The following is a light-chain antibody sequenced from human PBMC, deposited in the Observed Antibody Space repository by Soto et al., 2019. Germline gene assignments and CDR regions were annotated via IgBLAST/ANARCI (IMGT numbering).Light chain of an antibody. J-gene: IGLJ1*01. CDR2: EVS. V-gene: IGLV2-14*01. Sequence: QSALTQPASVSGSPGQSITISCTGTSDDVGALNYVSWYQQHPGKAPKLMIFEVSRRPSGVSNRFSGSKSGNTASLTISGLQAEDEADYYCTSYASSVNYVFGTGTKLTVL. CDR3: TSYASSVNYV. CDR1: SDDVGALNY.